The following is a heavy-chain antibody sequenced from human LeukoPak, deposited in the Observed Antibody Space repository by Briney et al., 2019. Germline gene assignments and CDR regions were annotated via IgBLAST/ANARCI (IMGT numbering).Heavy chain of an antibody. CDR1: GGSISSYY. CDR2: IYYSGST. J-gene: IGHJ4*02. D-gene: IGHD2-21*02. Sequence: SETLSLTCTVSGGSISSYYWSWIRQPPGKGLEWIGYIYYSGSTNYNPSLKSRVTISVDTSKNQFSLKLSSVTAADTAVYYCARDRGYCGGDCYGNYFDYWGQGTLVTVSS. CDR3: ARDRGYCGGDCYGNYFDY. V-gene: IGHV4-59*12.